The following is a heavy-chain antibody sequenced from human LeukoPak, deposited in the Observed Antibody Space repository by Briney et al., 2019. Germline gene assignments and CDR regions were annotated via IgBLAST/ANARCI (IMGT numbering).Heavy chain of an antibody. CDR3: ARDPYSGSYWNYYYYYMDV. CDR1: GFTFNSYN. J-gene: IGHJ6*03. V-gene: IGHV3-21*01. D-gene: IGHD1-26*01. Sequence: GGSLRLSCAASGFTFNSYNMNWVRQAPGKGLEWVSSITSSSTYMYYADSVKGRFTISRDNARNSLYLQMTSLRAEDTAVYYCARDPYSGSYWNYYYYYMDVWGKGTTVTISS. CDR2: ITSSSTYM.